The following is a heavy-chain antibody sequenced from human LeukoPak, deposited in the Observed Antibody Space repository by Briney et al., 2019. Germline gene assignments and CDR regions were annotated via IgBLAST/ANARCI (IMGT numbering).Heavy chain of an antibody. J-gene: IGHJ4*02. CDR1: GGSISSSSYY. V-gene: IGHV4-39*01. D-gene: IGHD2-15*01. CDR3: ARHLVVVAATGRYYFDY. CDR2: IYYSGST. Sequence: PSETLSLTCTVSGGSISSSSYYWGWIRQPPGKGLEWIGSIYYSGSTYYNPSLKSRVTISVDTSKNQFSLKLSSVTAADTAVYYCARHLVVVAATGRYYFDYWRQGTLVTVSS.